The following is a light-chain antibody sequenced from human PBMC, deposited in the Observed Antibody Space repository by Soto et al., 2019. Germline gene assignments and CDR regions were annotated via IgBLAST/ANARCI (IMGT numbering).Light chain of an antibody. V-gene: IGKV3-20*01. J-gene: IGKJ3*01. CDR3: QQYGSSPFT. Sequence: EIVLTQSPGTLSLSPGERATLSCRASQSVSSNYLAWYQQKPGRAPRLLIYAASSRATGIPDRFSGSGSGTDFTLTISRLEPEDFAVYYCQQYGSSPFTFGPGTKVDIK. CDR2: AAS. CDR1: QSVSSNY.